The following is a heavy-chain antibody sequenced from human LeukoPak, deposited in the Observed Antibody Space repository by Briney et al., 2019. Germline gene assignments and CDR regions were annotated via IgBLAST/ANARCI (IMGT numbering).Heavy chain of an antibody. CDR3: ATGPRTGNYYYYYMDV. D-gene: IGHD1-14*01. V-gene: IGHV1-24*01. J-gene: IGHJ6*03. CDR2: FDPEDGET. CDR1: GYTLTELS. Sequence: GASVKVSCKVSGYTLTELSMHWVRQAPGKGLEWMGGFDPEDGETIYAQKFQGRVTMTEDTSTDTAYMELSSLRSEDTAVYYCATGPRTGNYYYYYMDVWGKGTTVTVSS.